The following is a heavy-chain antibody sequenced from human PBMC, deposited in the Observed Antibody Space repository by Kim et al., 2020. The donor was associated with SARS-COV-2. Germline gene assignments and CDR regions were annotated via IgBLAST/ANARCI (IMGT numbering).Heavy chain of an antibody. CDR3: ARDGWLLLPDAFDI. D-gene: IGHD3-22*01. CDR2: IWYDGSNK. V-gene: IGHV3-33*01. Sequence: GGSLRLSCAASGFTFSSYGMHWVRQAPGKGLEWVAVIWYDGSNKYYADSVKGRFTISRDNSKNTLYLQMNSLRAEDTAVYYCARDGWLLLPDAFDIWGQGTMVTVSS. J-gene: IGHJ3*02. CDR1: GFTFSSYG.